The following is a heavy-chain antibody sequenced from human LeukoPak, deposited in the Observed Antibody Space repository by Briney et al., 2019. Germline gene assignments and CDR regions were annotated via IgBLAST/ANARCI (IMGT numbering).Heavy chain of an antibody. CDR1: GFTFSSYG. Sequence: PGGSLRLSCAASGFTFSSYGMHWVRQAPGKGLEWVAFIRYDGSNKYYADSVKGRFTISRDNSKNTLYLQMNSLRAEDTAVYYCAKDPSGFDDSSSWYGPPDYWGQGTLVTVSS. J-gene: IGHJ4*02. V-gene: IGHV3-30*02. CDR2: IRYDGSNK. CDR3: AKDPSGFDDSSSWYGPPDY. D-gene: IGHD6-13*01.